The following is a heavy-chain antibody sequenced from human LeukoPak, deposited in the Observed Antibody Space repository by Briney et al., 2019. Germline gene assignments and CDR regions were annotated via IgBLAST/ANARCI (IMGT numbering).Heavy chain of an antibody. CDR2: ISSSGSTI. CDR1: GFTFSSYE. D-gene: IGHD3-10*02. V-gene: IGHV3-48*03. Sequence: GGSLGLSCAASGFTFSSYEMNRVRQAPGKGLEWVSYISSSGSTIYYADSVKGRFTISRDNAKNSLYLQMNSLRAEGTAVYYCAELGITMIGGVWGKGTTVTISS. J-gene: IGHJ6*04. CDR3: AELGITMIGGV.